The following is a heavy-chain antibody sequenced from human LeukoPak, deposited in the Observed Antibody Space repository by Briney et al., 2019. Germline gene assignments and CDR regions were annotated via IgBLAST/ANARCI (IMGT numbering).Heavy chain of an antibody. Sequence: GGSLRLSCAASGFTFSSYAMSWVRQAPGKGLEWVSGISGSGGSTYYADSVKGRFTISRDTSKDTLYLQMNSLRAEDMAVYYCAKSTLVAATTYYYYGMDVWGQGTTVTVSS. CDR2: ISGSGGST. D-gene: IGHD2-15*01. J-gene: IGHJ6*02. CDR1: GFTFSSYA. V-gene: IGHV3-23*01. CDR3: AKSTLVAATTYYYYGMDV.